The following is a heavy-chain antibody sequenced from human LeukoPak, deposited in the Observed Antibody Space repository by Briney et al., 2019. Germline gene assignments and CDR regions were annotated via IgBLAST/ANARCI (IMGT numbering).Heavy chain of an antibody. CDR1: GGSISSDYW. D-gene: IGHD3-10*01. Sequence: SGTLSLTCAVSGGSISSDYWWSWVRQSPGKGLENIGEIHYSGTTNYNPSLKSRVTISLDKSKNQFSLNLNPVTAADTAVFYCARGSHDTIRGVLDIWGQGTMVTVSS. CDR2: IHYSGTT. J-gene: IGHJ3*02. CDR3: ARGSHDTIRGVLDI. V-gene: IGHV4-4*02.